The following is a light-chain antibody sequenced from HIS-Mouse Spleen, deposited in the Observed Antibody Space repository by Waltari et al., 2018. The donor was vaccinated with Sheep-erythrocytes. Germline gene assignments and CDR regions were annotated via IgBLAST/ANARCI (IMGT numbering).Light chain of an antibody. Sequence: QSALTQPASVSGSPGQSITISCTGTSSDVGSYNLVSWYQPHPGKAPKRMIYEGSKRPSGVSNRFSGSKSGNTASLTISGLQAEDEADYYCCSYAGSYNHVFATGTKVTVL. CDR2: EGS. CDR1: SSDVGSYNL. J-gene: IGLJ1*01. V-gene: IGLV2-14*02. CDR3: CSYAGSYNHV.